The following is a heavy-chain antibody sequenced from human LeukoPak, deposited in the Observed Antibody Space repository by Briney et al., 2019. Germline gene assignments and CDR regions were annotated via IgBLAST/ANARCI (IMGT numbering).Heavy chain of an antibody. J-gene: IGHJ4*02. V-gene: IGHV3-23*01. CDR2: FSGSGGGT. CDR3: ARSGYNRFDY. Sequence: GGSLRLSCAASGFTFSSYWMSWVRQAPGKGLEWVSAFSGSGGGTYYADSVKGRFTISRDNSKNTLYLQMNSLRAEDTAVYYCARSGYNRFDYWGQGTLVTVSS. D-gene: IGHD5-24*01. CDR1: GFTFSSYW.